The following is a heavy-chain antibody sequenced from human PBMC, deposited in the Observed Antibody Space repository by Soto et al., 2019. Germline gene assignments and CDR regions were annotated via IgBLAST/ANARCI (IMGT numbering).Heavy chain of an antibody. J-gene: IGHJ4*02. CDR1: GYTFTGYA. CDR3: ARPLAVPAVFVY. V-gene: IGHV1-3*05. Sequence: QVQLVQSGAEEKKPGASVKVSCKASGYTFTGYAMHWVRQAPGQRLEWMGWINAGNGNTKYSQKFQGRVTITRDTSASTAYMELRSLRSEDTAVYYCARPLAVPAVFVYWRQGTLFTVAS. D-gene: IGHD6-19*01. CDR2: INAGNGNT.